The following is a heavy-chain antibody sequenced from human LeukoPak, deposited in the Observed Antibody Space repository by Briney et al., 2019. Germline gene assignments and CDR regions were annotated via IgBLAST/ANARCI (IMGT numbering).Heavy chain of an antibody. D-gene: IGHD2-2*01. J-gene: IGHJ4*02. CDR2: IYTGGTT. CDR3: ARASWLDY. Sequence: SETLSLTCTVSGDSMGTYYWSWIRHAAGKGLEWIGRIYTGGTTDYNPSLKSRITMSIDRSTNQFTLKLSSMTAADTAVYYCARASWLDYWGQGALVTVSS. CDR1: GDSMGTYY. V-gene: IGHV4-4*07.